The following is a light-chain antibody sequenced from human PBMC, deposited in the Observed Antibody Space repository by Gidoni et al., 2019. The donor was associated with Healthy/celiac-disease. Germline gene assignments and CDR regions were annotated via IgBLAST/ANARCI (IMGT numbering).Light chain of an antibody. J-gene: IGKJ4*01. CDR1: QGIRND. Sequence: AIQMPQSPSSLSASVVDRVTITCRASQGIRNDLGWYQQKPGKAPKLLIYAASSLQSGVPSRFSGSGSGTDFTLTISSLQPEDFATYYCLQDYNYPRLTFGGGTKVEIK. CDR3: LQDYNYPRLT. CDR2: AAS. V-gene: IGKV1-6*01.